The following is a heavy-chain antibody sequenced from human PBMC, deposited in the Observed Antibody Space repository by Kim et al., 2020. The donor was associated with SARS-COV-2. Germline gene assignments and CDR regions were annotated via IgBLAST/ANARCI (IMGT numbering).Heavy chain of an antibody. V-gene: IGHV1-3*01. Sequence: ASVKVSCKASGYTFTSYAMHWVRQAPGQRLEWMGWINAGNGNTKYSQKFQGRVTITRDTSASTAYMELSSLRSEDTAVYYCARDGSGIAAAGIGWFDPWGQGTLVTVSS. J-gene: IGHJ5*02. D-gene: IGHD6-13*01. CDR2: INAGNGNT. CDR1: GYTFTSYA. CDR3: ARDGSGIAAAGIGWFDP.